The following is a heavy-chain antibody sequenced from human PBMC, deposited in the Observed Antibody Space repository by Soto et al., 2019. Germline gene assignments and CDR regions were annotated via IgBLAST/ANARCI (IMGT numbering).Heavy chain of an antibody. V-gene: IGHV5-51*01. CDR3: ARRNYDGSCYYDAFDV. J-gene: IGHJ3*01. Sequence: GESLMISCQGFGYRFTTYWFGWVRQLPGKGLEWMGVIYPGDSSTRYSLSLEGQVSISADKSITSAYLQWSSLKASDTAIYYCARRNYDGSCYYDAFDVWGQGTVVTVSS. CDR1: GYRFTTYW. D-gene: IGHD3-22*01. CDR2: IYPGDSST.